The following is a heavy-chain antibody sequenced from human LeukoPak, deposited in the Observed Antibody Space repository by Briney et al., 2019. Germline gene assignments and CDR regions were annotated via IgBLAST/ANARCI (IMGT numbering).Heavy chain of an antibody. V-gene: IGHV1-8*01. Sequence: ASVKVSCKASGYTFTSYDINWVRQATGQGLEWMGWMNPSSGNTGYAQKFQGRVTMTRDTSISTAYMELSSLRSEDTAVYYCARDGDYAYYYYYYGMDVWGQGTTVTVSS. J-gene: IGHJ6*02. D-gene: IGHD4-17*01. CDR3: ARDGDYAYYYYYYGMDV. CDR1: GYTFTSYD. CDR2: MNPSSGNT.